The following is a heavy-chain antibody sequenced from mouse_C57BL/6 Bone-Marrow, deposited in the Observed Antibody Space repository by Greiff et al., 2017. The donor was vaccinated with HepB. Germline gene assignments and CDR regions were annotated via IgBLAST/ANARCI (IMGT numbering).Heavy chain of an antibody. D-gene: IGHD1-1*01. CDR2: INPSSGYT. CDR3: AREVYGSSYYFDY. V-gene: IGHV1-7*01. CDR1: GYTFTSYW. J-gene: IGHJ2*01. Sequence: QVQLQQSGAELAKPGASVKLSCKASGYTFTSYWMHWVKQRPGQGLEWIGYINPSSGYTKYNQKFKDKATLTADKSSRTAYMQLSSLTYEDSAVYYCAREVYGSSYYFDYWGQGTTLTVSS.